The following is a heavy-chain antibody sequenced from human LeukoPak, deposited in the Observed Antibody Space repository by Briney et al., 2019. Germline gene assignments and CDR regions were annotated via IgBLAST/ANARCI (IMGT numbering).Heavy chain of an antibody. D-gene: IGHD3-3*01. CDR1: GGSISSYY. CDR2: IYTSGST. CDR3: ARGRSGYYDFWSGLEDDAFDI. V-gene: IGHV4-4*07. Sequence: SETLSLTCTVSGGSISSYYWSWIRQPAGKGLEWIGRIYTSGSTNYNPSLKSRVTISVDTSKNQFSLKLSSVTAADTAVYYCARGRSGYYDFWSGLEDDAFDIWGQGTMVTVSS. J-gene: IGHJ3*02.